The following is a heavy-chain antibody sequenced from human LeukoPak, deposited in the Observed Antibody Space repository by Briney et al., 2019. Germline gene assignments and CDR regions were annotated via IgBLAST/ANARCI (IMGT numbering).Heavy chain of an antibody. J-gene: IGHJ4*02. V-gene: IGHV4-39*01. CDR3: AGQGQHNYGYPFVDY. Sequence: PSETLSLTCTVSGGSIGSSNYYWGWIRRPPGKGLEWIGSIYYTGSTYYNPSLKSRVTISVDTSKNQFSLKLSSVTAADTAVYFCAGQGQHNYGYPFVDYWGQGTLVTVSS. D-gene: IGHD5-18*01. CDR1: GGSIGSSNYY. CDR2: IYYTGST.